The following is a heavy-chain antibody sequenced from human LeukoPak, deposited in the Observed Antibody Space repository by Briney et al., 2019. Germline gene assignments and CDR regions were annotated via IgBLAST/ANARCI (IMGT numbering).Heavy chain of an antibody. CDR2: IYYSGST. J-gene: IGHJ4*02. Sequence: PSETLSLTCTVSGGSISSYYWSWIRQPPGKGLEWIGYIYYSGSTNYNPSLKSRVTISVDTSKNQFSLKLSSVTAADTAVYYCARWDMVRGSIDYWGQGTLVTVSS. D-gene: IGHD3-10*01. CDR3: ARWDMVRGSIDY. CDR1: GGSISSYY. V-gene: IGHV4-59*01.